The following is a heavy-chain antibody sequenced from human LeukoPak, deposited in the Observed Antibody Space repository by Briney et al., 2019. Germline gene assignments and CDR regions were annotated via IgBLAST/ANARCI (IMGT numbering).Heavy chain of an antibody. D-gene: IGHD3-22*01. CDR3: ARGRWYYDSSGYYGY. V-gene: IGHV4-34*01. Sequence: SETLSLTCAVYGGSFSGYCWGWIRQPPGKGLEWIGEINHSGSTNYNPSLKSRVTISVDTSKNQFSLKLSSVTAADTAVYYCARGRWYYDSSGYYGYWGQGTLVTVSS. CDR1: GGSFSGYC. CDR2: INHSGST. J-gene: IGHJ4*02.